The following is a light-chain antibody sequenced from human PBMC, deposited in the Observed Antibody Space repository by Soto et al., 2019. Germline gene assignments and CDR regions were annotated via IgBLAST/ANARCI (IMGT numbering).Light chain of an antibody. CDR3: ETWDSNTWV. J-gene: IGLJ3*02. V-gene: IGLV4-60*02. Sequence: QAVVTQSSSASASLGSSVKLTCTLSSGHSSYIIAWHQQQPGKAPRYLMKLEGSRSYNKGSGVPDRFSGSSSGADRYLTISNLQFEDEADYYCETWDSNTWVFGGGTKVTVL. CDR1: SGHSSYI. CDR2: LEGSRSY.